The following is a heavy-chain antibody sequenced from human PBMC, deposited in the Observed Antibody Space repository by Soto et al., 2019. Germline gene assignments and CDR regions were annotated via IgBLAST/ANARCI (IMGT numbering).Heavy chain of an antibody. CDR3: ARVVLLWFGESYYGMDV. D-gene: IGHD3-10*01. Sequence: GGSLRLSCAASGFTFSGYNMNWVRQAPGKGLEWVSSISSGGSYIYYADSVKGRFTISRDNAKNSLYLQMNSLRAEDTAVYYCARVVLLWFGESYYGMDVWGQGTTVTVSS. CDR1: GFTFSGYN. J-gene: IGHJ6*02. V-gene: IGHV3-21*01. CDR2: ISSGGSYI.